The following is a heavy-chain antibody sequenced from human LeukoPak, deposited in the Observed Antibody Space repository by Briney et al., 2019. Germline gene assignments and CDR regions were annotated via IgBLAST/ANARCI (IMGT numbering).Heavy chain of an antibody. Sequence: ASVKVSCKASGYTFTSYDINWVRQATGQGLEWMGWMNPNSGNTGYAQKFQGRVTMTRNTSISTAYMELSSLRVEDTAVYHCARGFTSLGSYYRPFYFDDWGQGTLVTVSS. J-gene: IGHJ4*02. D-gene: IGHD3-10*01. CDR3: ARGFTSLGSYYRPFYFDD. V-gene: IGHV1-8*01. CDR1: GYTFTSYD. CDR2: MNPNSGNT.